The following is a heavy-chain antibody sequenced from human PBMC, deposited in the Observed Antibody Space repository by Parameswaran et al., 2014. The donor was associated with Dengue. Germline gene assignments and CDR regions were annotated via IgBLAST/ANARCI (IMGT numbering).Heavy chain of an antibody. Sequence: WIRQPPGKALEWLALIDWDDDKYYSTSLKTRLTISKDTSKNQVVLTMTNMDPVDTATYYCARIVKADGDAFDIWGQGTMVTVSS. V-gene: IGHV2-70*01. CDR3: ARIVKADGDAFDI. J-gene: IGHJ3*02. CDR2: IDWDDDK.